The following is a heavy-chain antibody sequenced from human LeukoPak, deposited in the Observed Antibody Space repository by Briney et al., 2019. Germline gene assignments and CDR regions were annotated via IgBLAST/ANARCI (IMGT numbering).Heavy chain of an antibody. J-gene: IGHJ4*02. CDR2: INPNSGGT. Sequence: GASVKVSCKASGYTSIGYYMHWVRQAPGQGLEWMGWINPNSGGTNYAQKFQGRVTMTRDTSISTAYMELSRLRSDDTAVYYCARGESRLLWFGELSSKIDYWGQGILVTVSS. CDR1: GYTSIGYY. D-gene: IGHD3-10*01. V-gene: IGHV1-2*02. CDR3: ARGESRLLWFGELSSKIDY.